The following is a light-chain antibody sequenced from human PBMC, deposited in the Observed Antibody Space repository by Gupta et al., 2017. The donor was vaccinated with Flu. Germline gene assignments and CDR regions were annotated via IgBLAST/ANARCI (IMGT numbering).Light chain of an antibody. CDR2: AAS. J-gene: IGKJ2*02. CDR1: QSISSY. Sequence: DIQMTQSPSSLSASVGDRVTITCRASQSISSYLNWYQQKPGKAPKLLIYAASSWQSGVPSRFSGSGYGKDLTLTISSRQPEDFASYYCQQSDSNLMCTFGQGTKMDIK. V-gene: IGKV1-39*01. CDR3: QQSDSNLMCT.